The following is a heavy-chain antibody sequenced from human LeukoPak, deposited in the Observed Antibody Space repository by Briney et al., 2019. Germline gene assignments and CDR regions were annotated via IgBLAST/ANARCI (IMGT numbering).Heavy chain of an antibody. CDR3: ARDGGGSGWFDY. J-gene: IGHJ4*02. Sequence: SGTLSLTCTVSGGSISSGSYYWSWIRQPAGKGLEWIGRIYTSGSTNYNPSLKSRVTISVDTSKNQFSLKLSSVTAADTAVYYCARDGGGSGWFDYWGQGTLVTVSS. CDR2: IYTSGST. D-gene: IGHD6-19*01. V-gene: IGHV4-61*02. CDR1: GGSISSGSYY.